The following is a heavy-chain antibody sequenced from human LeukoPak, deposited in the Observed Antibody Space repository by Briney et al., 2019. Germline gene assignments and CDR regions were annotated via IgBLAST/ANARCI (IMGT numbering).Heavy chain of an antibody. CDR2: IVVGSGNT. D-gene: IGHD6-13*01. V-gene: IGHV1-58*02. Sequence: SVKVSCKASGFTFTSSAMQWVRQARGQRLEGIGWIVVGSGNTNYAQKFQERVTITRDMSTSTAYMELSSLRSEDTAVYYCAAVWQQLDYYMDVWGKGTTVTVSS. CDR1: GFTFTSSA. J-gene: IGHJ6*03. CDR3: AAVWQQLDYYMDV.